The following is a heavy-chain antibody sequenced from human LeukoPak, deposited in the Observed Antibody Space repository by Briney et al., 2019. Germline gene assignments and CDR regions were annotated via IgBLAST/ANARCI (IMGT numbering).Heavy chain of an antibody. CDR1: GFTVSGNY. CDR2: MYTDGYT. Sequence: GGSLRLSCAASGFTVSGNYMSWVRQAPGKGLEWISVMYTDGYTYYADSVKDRFTISRDNSKNTLYLQMNSLRAEDTAVYYCARGAPIAARPAPTLDYWGQGTLVTVSS. J-gene: IGHJ4*02. CDR3: ARGAPIAARPAPTLDY. V-gene: IGHV3-66*01. D-gene: IGHD6-6*01.